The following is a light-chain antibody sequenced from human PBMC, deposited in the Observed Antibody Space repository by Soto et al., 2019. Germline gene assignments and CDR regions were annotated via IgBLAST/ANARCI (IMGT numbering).Light chain of an antibody. CDR2: GAS. CDR1: QTISSTY. V-gene: IGKV3-20*01. Sequence: DMVLTQPPGTLALSPGDGATLSCRASQTISSTYLAWYQQKPGQAPRLLIYGASNRATGIPDRFSGGGSGTEFTLTISRLEPEDFAVYYCQQYVGSRTLGQGTKVDIK. J-gene: IGKJ1*01. CDR3: QQYVGSRT.